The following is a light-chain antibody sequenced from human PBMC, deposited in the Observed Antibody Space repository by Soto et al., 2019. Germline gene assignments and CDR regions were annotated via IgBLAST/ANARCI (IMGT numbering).Light chain of an antibody. Sequence: QPVLTQPLSTSGTPGQRVTISCSGSSTNVGINPVNWYQQFPGTAPRLLIYTNDQRPSGVPGRFSGSKSGTSASLDISGLQSEDEADYYCAAWDDSLYGLVFGGGTKLTVL. J-gene: IGLJ2*01. V-gene: IGLV1-44*01. CDR2: TND. CDR3: AAWDDSLYGLV. CDR1: STNVGINP.